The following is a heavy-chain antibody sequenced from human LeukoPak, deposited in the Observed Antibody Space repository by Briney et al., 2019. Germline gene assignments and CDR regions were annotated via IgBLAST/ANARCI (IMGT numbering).Heavy chain of an antibody. CDR3: ARDRAAGRVVYYFDY. V-gene: IGHV3-53*01. Sequence: PGGSLRLSCAASGFTVSSNYMSWVRQAPGKGLEWVSVIYSGGSTYYADSVKGRFTISRDNSKNTLYLQMNSLRAEDTAVYYCARDRAAGRVVYYFDYWGQGTLVTVSS. D-gene: IGHD6-13*01. CDR1: GFTVSSNY. CDR2: IYSGGST. J-gene: IGHJ4*02.